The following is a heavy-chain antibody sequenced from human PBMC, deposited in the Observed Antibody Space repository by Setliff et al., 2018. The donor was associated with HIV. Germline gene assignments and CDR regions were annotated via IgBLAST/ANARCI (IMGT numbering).Heavy chain of an antibody. CDR1: GGSISSSSYY. CDR3: ARDRYTYAYLDY. Sequence: SETLSLTCTVSGGSISSSSYYWGWIRQPPGKGLEWSGSIYYGGGTHYNPSLRSRVIISMDTSKNQFSLKLSSVTAADTAVYYCARDRYTYAYLDYWGQGTLVTVSS. CDR2: IYYGGGT. J-gene: IGHJ4*02. V-gene: IGHV4-39*07. D-gene: IGHD5-18*01.